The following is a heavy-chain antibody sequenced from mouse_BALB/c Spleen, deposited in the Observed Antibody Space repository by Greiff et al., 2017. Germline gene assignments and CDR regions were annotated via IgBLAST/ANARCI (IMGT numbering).Heavy chain of an antibody. CDR2: ISTYYGDA. CDR1: GYTFTDYA. CDR3: AREDLKYGNYVAY. J-gene: IGHJ3*01. Sequence: LVESGAELVRPGVSVKISCKGSGYTFTDYAMHWVKQSHAKSLEWIGVISTYYGDASYNQKFKGKATMTVDKSSSTAYMELARLTSEDSAIYYCAREDLKYGNYVAYWGQGTLVTVSA. V-gene: IGHV1S137*01. D-gene: IGHD2-10*02.